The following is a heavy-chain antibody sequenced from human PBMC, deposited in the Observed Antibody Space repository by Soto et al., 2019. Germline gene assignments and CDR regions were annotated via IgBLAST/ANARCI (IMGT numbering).Heavy chain of an antibody. Sequence: QVQLVQSGAEVKKPGASVKVSCKASGYSFTSYGISWVRQAPGQGLEWMGWISAYNGNTKYAQKLQGRVTMTTDTAPSTGYMELRSLRSEDTAVSYCARALAVALTDYWGQGTLVTVSS. CDR1: GYSFTSYG. D-gene: IGHD6-19*01. CDR2: ISAYNGNT. V-gene: IGHV1-18*01. CDR3: ARALAVALTDY. J-gene: IGHJ4*02.